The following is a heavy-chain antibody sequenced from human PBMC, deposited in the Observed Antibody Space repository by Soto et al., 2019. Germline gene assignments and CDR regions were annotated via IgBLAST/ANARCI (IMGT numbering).Heavy chain of an antibody. CDR2: IKQDGSEK. CDR3: ASHPYSSSWYS. D-gene: IGHD6-13*01. J-gene: IGHJ4*02. V-gene: IGHV3-7*02. CDR1: GFTFSSYW. Sequence: EVQLVESGGGLVQPGGSLRLSCAASGFTFSSYWMSWVRQAPGKGLEWVANIKQDGSEKYYVDSVKGRFTISRDNAKNSLYLQMNSLRAEATAVYYCASHPYSSSWYSWGQGTLVTVSS.